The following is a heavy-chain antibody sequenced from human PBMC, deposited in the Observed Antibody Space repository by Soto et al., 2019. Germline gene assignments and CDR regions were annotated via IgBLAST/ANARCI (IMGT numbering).Heavy chain of an antibody. J-gene: IGHJ5*02. Sequence: SVKVSCKASGGTFSSYTISWVRQAPGQGLEWMGRIIPILGIANYAQKYQGRVTITADKSTSTAYMELSSLRSEDTAVYYCAREQTLRYFDWLLPSNWFDPWGQGTLVTVSS. V-gene: IGHV1-69*04. CDR1: GGTFSSYT. D-gene: IGHD3-9*01. CDR2: IIPILGIA. CDR3: AREQTLRYFDWLLPSNWFDP.